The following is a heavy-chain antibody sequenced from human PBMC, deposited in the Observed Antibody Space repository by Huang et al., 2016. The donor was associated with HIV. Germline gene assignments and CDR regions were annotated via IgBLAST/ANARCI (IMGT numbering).Heavy chain of an antibody. V-gene: IGHV1-24*01. CDR1: EYTLTELS. Sequence: QVQLVQSRAEVKKPGASVKVSCKVSEYTLTELSIHWVRQPPGKGLEWMGGFEPESGETIYAQKFQGRVTMTEDTSTETAFMELSGLRPEDTAVYYCATGFDVFFDFWGQGTLVTVSS. J-gene: IGHJ4*02. CDR2: FEPESGET. CDR3: ATGFDVFFDF. D-gene: IGHD3-9*01.